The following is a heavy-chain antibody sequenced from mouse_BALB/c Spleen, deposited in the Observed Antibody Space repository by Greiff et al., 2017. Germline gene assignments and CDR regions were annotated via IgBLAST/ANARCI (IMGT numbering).Heavy chain of an antibody. D-gene: IGHD1-1*02. V-gene: IGHV14-4*02. CDR3: DGGCGKFDY. CDR1: GFNIKDYY. J-gene: IGHJ2*01. Sequence: EVQLQQSGAELVRPGASVKLSCTASGFNIKDYYMHWVKQRPEQGLEWIGWIDPENGDTEYAPKFQGKATMTADTSSNTAYLQLSSLTSEDTAVYYCDGGCGKFDYWGQGTTLTVSS. CDR2: IDPENGDT.